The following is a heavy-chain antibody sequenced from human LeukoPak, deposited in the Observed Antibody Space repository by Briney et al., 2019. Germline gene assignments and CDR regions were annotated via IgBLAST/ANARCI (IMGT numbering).Heavy chain of an antibody. J-gene: IGHJ4*02. D-gene: IGHD1-26*01. CDR1: GFTFSNYA. CDR2: ISYDASSK. V-gene: IGHV3-30*04. Sequence: GRSLRLSCAASGFTFSNYAMHWVRQAPGKGLEWVALISYDASSKYHADSVKSRFTISRDNSKNTLSLQMNSLRPEDTAVYYCARGGVVGGTTYRYFDYWGQGTLVTVSS. CDR3: ARGGVVGGTTYRYFDY.